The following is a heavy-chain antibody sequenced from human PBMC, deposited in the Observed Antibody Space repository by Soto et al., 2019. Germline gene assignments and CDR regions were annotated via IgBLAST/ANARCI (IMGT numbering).Heavy chain of an antibody. V-gene: IGHV3-30*18. CDR2: ISYDGSNK. J-gene: IGHJ5*02. CDR3: AKCVIEWFGPWGNWFDP. D-gene: IGHD3-10*01. CDR1: GFTFSSYG. Sequence: GGSLRLSCAASGFTFSSYGMHWVRQAPGKGLEWVAVISYDGSNKYYADSVKGRFTISRDNSKNTLYLQMNSLRAEDTAVYYCAKCVIEWFGPWGNWFDPWGQGTLVTISS.